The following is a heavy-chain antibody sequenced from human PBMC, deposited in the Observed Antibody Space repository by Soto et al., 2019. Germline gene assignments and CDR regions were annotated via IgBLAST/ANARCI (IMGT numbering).Heavy chain of an antibody. D-gene: IGHD3-10*01. CDR1: GFSLSTTGVG. CDR2: IYWDDDK. CDR3: AQRLRYYGLGSKRGNWFDP. J-gene: IGHJ5*02. V-gene: IGHV2-5*02. Sequence: QITLKESGPTLVRPTQTLTLTCTFSGFSLSTTGVGVGWIRQPPGKALEWLALIYWDDDKSYSPSLKSRLTITKDTSKNQVTLTMTNMDPVDTATYYGAQRLRYYGLGSKRGNWFDPWGQGTLVTVSS.